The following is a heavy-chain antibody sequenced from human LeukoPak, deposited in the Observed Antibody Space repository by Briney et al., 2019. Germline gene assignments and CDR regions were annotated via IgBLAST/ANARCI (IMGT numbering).Heavy chain of an antibody. CDR1: GFTFSDYY. D-gene: IGHD2-15*01. J-gene: IGHJ6*02. Sequence: GGSLRLSCAASGFTFSDYYMSWIRQAPGKGLEWVSYMGNSRSTIYYADSVKGRFSISRDNAKNSLYLQMNSLRDEDTAVYYCARGSNLGVVAATNYYYGMDVWGQGTTVTVSS. V-gene: IGHV3-11*04. CDR2: MGNSRSTI. CDR3: ARGSNLGVVAATNYYYGMDV.